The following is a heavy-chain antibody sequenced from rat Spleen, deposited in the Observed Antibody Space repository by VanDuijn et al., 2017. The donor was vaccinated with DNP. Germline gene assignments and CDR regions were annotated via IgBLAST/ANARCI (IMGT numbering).Heavy chain of an antibody. J-gene: IGHJ4*01. V-gene: IGHV5-7*01. D-gene: IGHD1-11*01. CDR3: ARDNYGTSGAMDA. CDR2: IVYDGSSS. Sequence: EVQLVESGGGLVQPGRSLKLSCAASGLTFSDYSMAWVRQAPKKGLEWVATIVYDGSSSFYGDSVTGRFTISRDDAKSTLYLQMDSLRSEDTATYYCARDNYGTSGAMDAWGQGTSVTVSS. CDR1: GLTFSDYS.